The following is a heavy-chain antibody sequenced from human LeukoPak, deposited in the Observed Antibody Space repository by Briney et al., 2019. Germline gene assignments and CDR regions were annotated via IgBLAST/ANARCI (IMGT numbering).Heavy chain of an antibody. CDR1: GFTFSSYA. V-gene: IGHV3-30*14. CDR2: MSYDGSNK. CDR3: ARGGMVRGAPLDY. D-gene: IGHD3-10*01. Sequence: PGRSLRLSCAASGFTFSSYAMHWVRQAPGKGLEWVAVMSYDGSNKYYADSVKGRFTISRDSSKNTLYLQMSSLRVEDTAVYYCARGGMVRGAPLDYWGQGTLVTVSS. J-gene: IGHJ4*02.